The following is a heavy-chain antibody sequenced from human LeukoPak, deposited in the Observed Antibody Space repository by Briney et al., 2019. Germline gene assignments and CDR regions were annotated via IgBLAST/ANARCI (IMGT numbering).Heavy chain of an antibody. J-gene: IGHJ6*03. V-gene: IGHV4-59*13. CDR2: IYYSGST. Sequence: PSETLSLTCTVSGGSISSYYWSWIRQPPGKGLEWIGYIYYSGSTNYNPSLKSRVTISVDTSKNQVSLKLSSVTAADTAVYYCARGVVPAAMGYYYYMDVWGKGTTVTVSS. CDR1: GGSISSYY. CDR3: ARGVVPAAMGYYYYMDV. D-gene: IGHD2-2*01.